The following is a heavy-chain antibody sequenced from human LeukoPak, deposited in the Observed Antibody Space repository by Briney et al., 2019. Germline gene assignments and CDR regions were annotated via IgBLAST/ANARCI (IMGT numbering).Heavy chain of an antibody. J-gene: IGHJ6*03. CDR3: ARGPIVVGTYYYMDV. V-gene: IGHV3-23*03. CDR1: GFTFSNYA. CDR2: IYSGGST. D-gene: IGHD2-2*01. Sequence: GGSLRLSCAASGFTFSNYAMTWVRQAPGKGLEWVSVIYSGGSTNYADSVKGRFTISRDNAKNTLYLQMNSLRVEDTAVYYCARGPIVVGTYYYMDVWGKGTTVTVSS.